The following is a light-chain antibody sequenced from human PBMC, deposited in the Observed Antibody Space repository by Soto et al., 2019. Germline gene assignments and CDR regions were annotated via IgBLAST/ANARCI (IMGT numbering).Light chain of an antibody. V-gene: IGKV3-20*01. CDR2: GAS. J-gene: IGKJ2*01. CDR1: QSVSSSY. Sequence: EIVLTQSPGTLSLSPGERATLSCRASQSVSSSYLAWYQQKPGQAPRLLIYGASSRATGIPDRFSGSGSGTDFTLTISSLEPEDFAVYSCQQYGSSRRTFGQGTKLEIK. CDR3: QQYGSSRRT.